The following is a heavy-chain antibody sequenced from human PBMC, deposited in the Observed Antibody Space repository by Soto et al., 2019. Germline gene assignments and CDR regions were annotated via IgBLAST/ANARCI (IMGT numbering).Heavy chain of an antibody. V-gene: IGHV3-66*01. Sequence: PGGSLRLSCEASGFTVSNNYMSWVRQAPGRGLEWVSTIYAGGSTYYADSVKGRFNISRDASKNILFLQMGSLRVDDTAVYYCARDRLRYFDWLFDYWGQGTLVTVSS. CDR2: IYAGGST. CDR1: GFTVSNNY. D-gene: IGHD3-9*01. CDR3: ARDRLRYFDWLFDY. J-gene: IGHJ4*02.